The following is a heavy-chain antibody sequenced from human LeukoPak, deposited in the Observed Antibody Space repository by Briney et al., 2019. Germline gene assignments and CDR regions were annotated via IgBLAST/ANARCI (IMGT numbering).Heavy chain of an antibody. CDR3: ARDYWMVRGVGYDY. CDR2: ISSSGSTI. Sequence: KTGGSLRLSCAASGFTFSDYYMSWIRQAPGKGLEWVSYISSSGSTIYYADSVKGRFTISRDNAKNSLYLQMNSLRAEDTAVYCCARDYWMVRGVGYDYWGQGTLVTVSS. J-gene: IGHJ4*02. CDR1: GFTFSDYY. D-gene: IGHD3-10*01. V-gene: IGHV3-11*04.